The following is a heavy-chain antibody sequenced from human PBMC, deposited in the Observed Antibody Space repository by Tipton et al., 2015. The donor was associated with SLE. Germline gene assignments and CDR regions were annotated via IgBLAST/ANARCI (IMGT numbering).Heavy chain of an antibody. CDR3: ARDPDFGGAFDI. CDR2: IIPILGIA. D-gene: IGHD3-3*01. Sequence: QVQLVQSGAEVKKPGSSVKVSCKASGGTFSSYAISWVRQAPGQGLEWLGGIIPILGIANYAQKFQGRVTITADKSTSTAYMELSSLRSEDAAVYYCARDPDFGGAFDIWGQGTMVTVSS. J-gene: IGHJ3*02. V-gene: IGHV1-69*09. CDR1: GGTFSSYA.